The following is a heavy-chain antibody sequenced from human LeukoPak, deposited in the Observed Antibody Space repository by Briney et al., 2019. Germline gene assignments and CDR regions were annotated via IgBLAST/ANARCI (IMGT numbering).Heavy chain of an antibody. V-gene: IGHV1-2*04. CDR2: IKPSNGDT. CDR1: GYNFSGHY. CDR3: ARGIGDVGDWPVDY. J-gene: IGHJ4*02. D-gene: IGHD3-16*01. Sequence: ASVKVSCKASGYNFSGHYMHWVRQAPGQGLEWMGWIKPSNGDTKYAQNFQGWVTMTRDTSISTTYMELSRLRSDDTAVYYCARGIGDVGDWPVDYWGQGTLVTVSS.